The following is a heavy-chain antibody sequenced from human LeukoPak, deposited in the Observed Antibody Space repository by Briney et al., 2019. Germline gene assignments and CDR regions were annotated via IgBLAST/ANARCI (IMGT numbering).Heavy chain of an antibody. CDR2: INPSSGGT. Sequence: ASVKVSCKASGYTFTGYYVHWVRQAPGQGLEWMGWINPSSGGTNYAQKFQGRVTLTGDTSISTAYTELSRLTSDDTAVYFCAGRPDTSMVAIFDYWGQGTLVTISS. J-gene: IGHJ4*02. CDR1: GYTFTGYY. V-gene: IGHV1-2*02. D-gene: IGHD5-18*01. CDR3: AGRPDTSMVAIFDY.